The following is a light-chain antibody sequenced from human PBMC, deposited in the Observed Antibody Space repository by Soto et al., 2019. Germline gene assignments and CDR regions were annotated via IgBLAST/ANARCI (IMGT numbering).Light chain of an antibody. J-gene: IGKJ2*01. V-gene: IGKV3-15*01. Sequence: EIVMTQSPATLSVSPGERATLSCRASQSVSSNLAWYQHKPGQAPRFLIYGASTRATGIPARFSASGSGTEFSLTISSLQSEDFAVYYCQQYNNWPPKQYTFGQGTKLEIK. CDR1: QSVSSN. CDR2: GAS. CDR3: QQYNNWPPKQYT.